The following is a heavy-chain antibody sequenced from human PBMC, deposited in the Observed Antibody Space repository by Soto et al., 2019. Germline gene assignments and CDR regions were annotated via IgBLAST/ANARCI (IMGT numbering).Heavy chain of an antibody. CDR3: ARGAVTGTSLFGY. J-gene: IGHJ4*02. CDR2: INKNGFTI. V-gene: IGHV3-48*02. Sequence: PGGSLRLSCAVSGFTLTTYSMNWVRQAPGNGLEWISFINKNGFTIYYADSVKGRFTISRDYAKNSLYLQMDSLRHEDTAVYYCARGAVTGTSLFGYWGLGTLVTVSS. CDR1: GFTLTTYS. D-gene: IGHD6-19*01.